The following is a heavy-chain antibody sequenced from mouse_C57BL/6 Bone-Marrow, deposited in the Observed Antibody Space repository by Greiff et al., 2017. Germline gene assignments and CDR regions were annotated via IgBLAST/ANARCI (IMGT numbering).Heavy chain of an antibody. CDR1: GFTFTDYY. CDR3: ARYYGYDGYAMDY. J-gene: IGHJ4*01. V-gene: IGHV7-3*01. CDR2: IRNKANGYTK. Sequence: EVQGVESGGGLVQPGGSLSLSCAASGFTFTDYYMSWVRQTPGKALEWLGFIRNKANGYTKEYSASVQGRFTISRDNSKSVLYLQMNALRAEDSTTYYCARYYGYDGYAMDYWGQGTSVTVSS. D-gene: IGHD2-2*01.